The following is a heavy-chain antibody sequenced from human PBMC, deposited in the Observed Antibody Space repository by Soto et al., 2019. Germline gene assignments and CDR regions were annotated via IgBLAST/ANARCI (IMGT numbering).Heavy chain of an antibody. D-gene: IGHD5-18*01. CDR3: ARDLEGRYIPSYYYYGMDV. CDR1: GGTFSSYT. Sequence: QVQLVQSGAEVKKPGSSVNVSCKASGGTFSSYTISWVRQAPGQGLEWMGRIIPILGIANYAQKFQGRVTMTADKSTSTAYMELSSLRSEDTDVYYCARDLEGRYIPSYYYYGMDVWGQGTTVTVSS. J-gene: IGHJ6*02. V-gene: IGHV1-69*08. CDR2: IIPILGIA.